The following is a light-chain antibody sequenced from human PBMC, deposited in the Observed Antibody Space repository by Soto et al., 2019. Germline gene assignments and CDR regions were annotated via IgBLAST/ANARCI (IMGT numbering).Light chain of an antibody. CDR3: QQYNSYPLT. Sequence: TXXXRASQDISGWLARYQQKPGKAPKLLIYDAFSLESGVPSRFSGSGSGTEFTLTISSLQPDDFATYYCQQYNSYPLTFGGGTKVDI. CDR1: QDISGW. V-gene: IGKV1-5*01. J-gene: IGKJ4*01. CDR2: DAF.